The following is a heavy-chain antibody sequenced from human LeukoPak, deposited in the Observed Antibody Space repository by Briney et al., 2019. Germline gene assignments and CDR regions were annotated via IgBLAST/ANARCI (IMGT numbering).Heavy chain of an antibody. CDR3: AKDRGFGNGDSNWFGR. J-gene: IGHJ5*02. CDR2: IWYDGTNK. CDR1: GINSSSYG. Sequence: GGSLRLSCVVSGINSSSYGMHWVRQAPGKGLEGVAVIWYDGTNKYYADSVKGRFTISRDNSKNTVYLQMNSLRAEDTAVYYCAKDRGFGNGDSNWFGRWGQGTLVTVSS. D-gene: IGHD4-17*01. V-gene: IGHV3-33*06.